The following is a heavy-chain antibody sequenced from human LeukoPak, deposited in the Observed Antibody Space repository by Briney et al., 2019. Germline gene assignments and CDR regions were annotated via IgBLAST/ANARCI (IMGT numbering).Heavy chain of an antibody. CDR1: GFTFSSYG. D-gene: IGHD3-3*01. CDR3: ARDPHYDFWSGYYPLFDY. CDR2: ISYDGSNK. Sequence: GGSLRLSCAASGFTFSSYGMHWVRQAPGKGLEWVAVISYDGSNKYYADSVKGRFTISRDNSKNTLYLQMNSLRAEDTAVYYCARDPHYDFWSGYYPLFDYWGQGTLVTVSS. V-gene: IGHV3-30*19. J-gene: IGHJ4*02.